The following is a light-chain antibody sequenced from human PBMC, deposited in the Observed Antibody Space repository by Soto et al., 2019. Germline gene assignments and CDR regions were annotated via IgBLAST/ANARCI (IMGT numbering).Light chain of an antibody. J-gene: IGKJ2*01. CDR1: QRISTY. CDR2: SAA. Sequence: DIQMTQSPPSLSASVGDRGTITCRTRQRISTYLKWYQQKPGKAPKLLNHSAASFESGVPSRFSGGGSGTAITLTISSLQPEDSAPDYCHQSYSTPYTFGQRTNVEIK. CDR3: HQSYSTPYT. V-gene: IGKV1-39*01.